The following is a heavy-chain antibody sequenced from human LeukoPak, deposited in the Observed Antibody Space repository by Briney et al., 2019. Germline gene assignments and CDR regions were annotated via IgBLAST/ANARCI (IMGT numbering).Heavy chain of an antibody. J-gene: IGHJ4*02. V-gene: IGHV3-7*01. D-gene: IGHD1-1*01. CDR3: SSGNEFDY. CDR2: IKQDGSVK. Sequence: GSLRLSCAGSGFTFGDYWMSWVRQAPGKGLEWVANIKQDGSVKQYVDSVKGRFTISRDNAKNSVYLQMNSLRAEDTAVYYCSSGNEFDYWGQGALVTVSS. CDR1: GFTFGDYW.